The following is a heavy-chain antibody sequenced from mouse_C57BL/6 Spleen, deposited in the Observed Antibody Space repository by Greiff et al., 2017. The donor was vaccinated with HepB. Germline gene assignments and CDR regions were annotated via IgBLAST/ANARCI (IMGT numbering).Heavy chain of an antibody. CDR3: AISLYYLFAY. V-gene: IGHV1-50*01. J-gene: IGHJ3*01. CDR2: IDPSDSYT. CDR1: GYTFTSYW. Sequence: QVQLQQPGAELVKPGASVKLSCKASGYTFTSYWMQWVKQRPGQGLEWIGEIDPSDSYTNHNQKFKGKATLTVDTSSSTAYMQLSSLTSEDSAVYYCAISLYYLFAYWGQGTLVTVSA. D-gene: IGHD2-1*01.